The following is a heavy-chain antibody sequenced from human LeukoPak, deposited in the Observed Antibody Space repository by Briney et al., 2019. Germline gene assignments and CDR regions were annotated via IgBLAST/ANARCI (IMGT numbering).Heavy chain of an antibody. J-gene: IGHJ6*03. V-gene: IGHV3-74*01. Sequence: GGSLRLSCAASGFTFSKYWMLWVRQAPGKGLESVSRINTDGTVTTYADSVKGRFTVSRDNADNTMFLQMNSLRAEDTAVYYCAKPGRAAAGFPNYYMDVWGKGTTVTVSS. CDR3: AKPGRAAAGFPNYYMDV. D-gene: IGHD6-13*01. CDR2: INTDGTVT. CDR1: GFTFSKYW.